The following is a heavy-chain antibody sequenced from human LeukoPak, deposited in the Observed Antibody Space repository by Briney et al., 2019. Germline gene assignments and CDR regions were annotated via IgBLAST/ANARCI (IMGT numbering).Heavy chain of an antibody. CDR3: ARVGPGGAFDI. J-gene: IGHJ3*02. CDR1: GGTFSSYA. D-gene: IGHD1-26*01. V-gene: IGHV1-69*04. CDR2: IIPILGIA. Sequence: SVKVSCKASGGTFSSYAISWVRQAPGQGLEWMGRIIPILGIANYAQKFQGRVTITADKSTSTAYMELSSLRSEDTAVYYCARVGPGGAFDIWGQGTMVTVSS.